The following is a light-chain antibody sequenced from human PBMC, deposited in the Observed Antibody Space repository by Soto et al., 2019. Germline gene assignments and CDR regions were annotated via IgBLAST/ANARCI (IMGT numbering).Light chain of an antibody. Sequence: QSALTQPASVSGSPGQSITISCTGTSSDVGDYDYVSWYQQHPGKAPKLMISEVSDRPSGVSNRFSGSKSGNTASLTISGLQAEDESDYYCSSYTSGRTLFGGGTKLTVL. J-gene: IGLJ2*01. CDR3: SSYTSGRTL. CDR1: SSDVGDYDY. CDR2: EVS. V-gene: IGLV2-14*01.